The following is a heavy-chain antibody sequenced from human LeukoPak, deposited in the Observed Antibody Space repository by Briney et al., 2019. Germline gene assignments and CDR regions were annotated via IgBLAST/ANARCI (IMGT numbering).Heavy chain of an antibody. CDR3: AKGGIYGYYFDY. CDR2: ISGSGGST. D-gene: IGHD5-12*01. J-gene: IGHJ4*02. CDR1: GFTFSSYA. V-gene: IGHV3-23*01. Sequence: QAGGSLRLSCAASGFTFSSYAMSWVRQAPGKGLEWVSAISGSGGSTYYADSVKGRFTISRDNSKNTLYLQMNSLRAEDTAVYYCAKGGIYGYYFDYWGQGTLVTVSS.